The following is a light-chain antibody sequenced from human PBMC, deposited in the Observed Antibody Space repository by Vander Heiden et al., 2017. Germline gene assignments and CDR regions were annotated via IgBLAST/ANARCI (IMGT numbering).Light chain of an antibody. Sequence: DILMTQSPSSLSASVGDRVTITCQASQDISNYLNWYQQKPGKAPKLLIYDASNVETGVPSRCSGSGSGTDFTITISSLQPEDIATYYCQQYDTLPPAFGQGTRLEIK. CDR3: QQYDTLPPA. V-gene: IGKV1-33*01. CDR1: QDISNY. CDR2: DAS. J-gene: IGKJ5*01.